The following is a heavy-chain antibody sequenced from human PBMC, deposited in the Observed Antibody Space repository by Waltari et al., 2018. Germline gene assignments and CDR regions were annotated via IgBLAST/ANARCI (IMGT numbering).Heavy chain of an antibody. CDR1: GFIFSTAW. CDR3: GDFTAFDY. V-gene: IGHV3-15*01. D-gene: IGHD2-8*02. CDR2: IKSRITGGTT. Sequence: EVQLVESGGGLVEPGGSLRLSGAGSGFIFSTAWMHWARQAPGKGLEWVGRIKSRITGGTTEYGAPVKGRFTISRDDSKDTVYLQMNSLKTEDTGVYYCGDFTAFDYWGQGSLVIVSS. J-gene: IGHJ4*02.